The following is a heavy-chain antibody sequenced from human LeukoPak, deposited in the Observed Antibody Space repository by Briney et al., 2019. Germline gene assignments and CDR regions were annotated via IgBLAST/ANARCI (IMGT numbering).Heavy chain of an antibody. CDR1: GGSISSSSYY. CDR3: ARGYSGYDDY. D-gene: IGHD5-12*01. CDR2: IYYSGST. V-gene: IGHV4-39*01. J-gene: IGHJ4*02. Sequence: PSETLSLTCTVSGGSISSSSYYWGWIRQPPGKGLEWIGSIYYSGSTYYNPSLKSRVTISVDTSKNQFSLKLSSVTAADTAVYYCARGYSGYDDYWGQGTLVTVSS.